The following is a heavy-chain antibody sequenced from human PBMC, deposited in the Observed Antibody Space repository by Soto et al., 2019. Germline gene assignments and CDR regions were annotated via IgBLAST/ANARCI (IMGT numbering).Heavy chain of an antibody. CDR1: GISITSGSYY. V-gene: IGHV4-31*03. D-gene: IGHD4-17*01. J-gene: IGHJ3*01. CDR3: ARARLRAVYAFDF. CDR2: VYYNGNT. Sequence: SVTMCLTCTLCGISITSGSYYWTWVNQHPGKGLEWIGYVYYNGNTYFSPSLKSRLTISIDTSKNQFSLKLSSVTAADTAMYYCARARLRAVYAFDFWGQGTMVTVSS.